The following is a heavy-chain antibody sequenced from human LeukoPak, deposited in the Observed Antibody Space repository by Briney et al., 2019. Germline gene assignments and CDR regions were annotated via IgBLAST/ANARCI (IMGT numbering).Heavy chain of an antibody. CDR2: IYHSGST. CDR3: ARLSMVGATRSFDY. Sequence: SETLSLTCAVSGYSISSGYYWGWIRQPPGKGLEWIGSIYHSGSTYYNPSLKSRVTISVDTSKNQFSLKLSSVTAADTAVYYCARLSMVGATRSFDYWGQGTLITVSS. CDR1: GYSISSGYY. D-gene: IGHD1-26*01. J-gene: IGHJ4*02. V-gene: IGHV4-38-2*01.